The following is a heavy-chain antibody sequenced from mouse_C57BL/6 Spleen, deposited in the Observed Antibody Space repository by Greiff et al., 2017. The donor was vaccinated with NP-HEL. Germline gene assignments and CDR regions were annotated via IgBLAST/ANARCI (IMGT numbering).Heavy chain of an antibody. CDR2: INPSTGGT. V-gene: IGHV1-42*01. CDR1: GYSFTGYY. Sequence: VQLQQSGPELVKPGASVKISFKASGYSFTGYYMNWVKQSPEKSLEWIGEINPSTGGTTYNQKFKAKATLTVDKSTSSASMQLKSLTSEVSAVYYGARGVYDYDGSVANWGQGTLVTVSA. D-gene: IGHD2-4*01. J-gene: IGHJ3*01. CDR3: ARGVYDYDGSVAN.